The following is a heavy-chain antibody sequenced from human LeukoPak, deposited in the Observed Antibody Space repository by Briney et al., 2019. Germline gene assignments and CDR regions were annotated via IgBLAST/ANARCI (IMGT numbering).Heavy chain of an antibody. CDR2: ISYDGSNE. J-gene: IGHJ4*02. V-gene: IGHV3-30-3*01. CDR3: ARDRSYYYGSGSSSNNYFDY. Sequence: PGGSLRLSCAASGLTFSSYAMHWVRQAPGKGLEWVAVISYDGSNEHYADSVKGRFTISRDNSKDTLFLQMNSLRPEDTAVYYRARDRSYYYGSGSSSNNYFDYWGQGTLVTVSS. CDR1: GLTFSSYA. D-gene: IGHD3-10*01.